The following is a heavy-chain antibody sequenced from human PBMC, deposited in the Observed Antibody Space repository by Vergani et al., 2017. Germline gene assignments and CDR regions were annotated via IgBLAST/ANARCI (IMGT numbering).Heavy chain of an antibody. CDR2: SSWNSGSI. V-gene: IGHV3-9*03. CDR3: AKDMVAAGAGDAFDI. J-gene: IGHJ3*02. CDR1: GFTFDDYA. D-gene: IGHD6-13*01. Sequence: EVQLVESGGGLVQPGRSLRLSCAASGFTFDDYAMHWVRQAPGKGLEWVSGSSWNSGSIGYADSVKGRFTISRDNAKNSLYLQMNSLRAEDMALYYCAKDMVAAGAGDAFDIWGQGTMVTVSS.